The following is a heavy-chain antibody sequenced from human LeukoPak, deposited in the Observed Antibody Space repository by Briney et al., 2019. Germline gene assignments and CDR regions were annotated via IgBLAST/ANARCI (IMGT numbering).Heavy chain of an antibody. CDR2: INWDGGST. V-gene: IGHV3-43*01. CDR1: GFIFDDFT. J-gene: IGHJ4*02. D-gene: IGHD5-12*01. CDR3: AKGDVDSPMNFYH. Sequence: PGGSLRLSCAASGFIFDDFTIHWVRQVPGGGLEWVSLINWDGGSTYYADSVKGRFTISRDNSKNSLYLQMDSLTTEDTAFYYCAKGDVDSPMNFYHWGQGTLVTVSS.